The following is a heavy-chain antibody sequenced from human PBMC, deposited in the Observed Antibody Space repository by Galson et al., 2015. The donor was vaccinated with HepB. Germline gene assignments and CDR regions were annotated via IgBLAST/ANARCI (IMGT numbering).Heavy chain of an antibody. V-gene: IGHV1-69*10. CDR2: ISPMVGIP. Sequence: SVKVSCKASGDSFSIYAMSWVRQAPGQGLEWMGGISPMVGIPNYAQKFQDRVTITADKSTGTAFMELSSLRSEDTAVYYCARAGDFWSGYRDAGTSRWFDSWGQGTLVIVSS. CDR3: ARAGDFWSGYRDAGTSRWFDS. CDR1: GDSFSIYA. J-gene: IGHJ5*01. D-gene: IGHD3-3*01.